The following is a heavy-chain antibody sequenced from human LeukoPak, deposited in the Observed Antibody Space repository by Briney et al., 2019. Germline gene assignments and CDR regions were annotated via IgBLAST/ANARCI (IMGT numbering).Heavy chain of an antibody. Sequence: SETLSLTCTVSGGSISSGGYYWSWIRQPPGKGLEWIGYIYYSGSTNYNPSLKSRVTISVDTSKNQFSLRLSSVTAADTAVYYCARRDVPAAAISSDDAFDIWGQGTMVTVSS. CDR1: GGSISSGGYY. D-gene: IGHD2-2*01. V-gene: IGHV4-61*08. CDR3: ARRDVPAAAISSDDAFDI. CDR2: IYYSGST. J-gene: IGHJ3*02.